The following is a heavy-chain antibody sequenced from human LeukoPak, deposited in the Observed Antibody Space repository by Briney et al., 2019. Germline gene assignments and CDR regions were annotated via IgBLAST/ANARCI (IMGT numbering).Heavy chain of an antibody. V-gene: IGHV1-8*01. D-gene: IGHD2-15*01. Sequence: ASVKVSCKASGYTFISYDINWVRQATGQGLEWMGWMNPNSGNTGYAQKFQGRVTMTRNTSISTAYMELSSLRSEDTAVYYCARGLGYCSGGSCYPPADFDYWGQGTLVTVSS. J-gene: IGHJ4*02. CDR3: ARGLGYCSGGSCYPPADFDY. CDR2: MNPNSGNT. CDR1: GYTFISYD.